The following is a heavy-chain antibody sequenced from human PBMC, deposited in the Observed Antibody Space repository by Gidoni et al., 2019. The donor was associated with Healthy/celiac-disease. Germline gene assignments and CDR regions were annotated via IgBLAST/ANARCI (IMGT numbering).Heavy chain of an antibody. D-gene: IGHD3-9*01. CDR2: INPNSGGT. V-gene: IGHV1-2*04. CDR3: ARDGGILAGYHYYYYGMDV. CDR1: GYTFTGYY. J-gene: IGHJ6*02. Sequence: QVQLVQSGAEVKKPGASVKVSCKASGYTFTGYYMHWVRQAPGQGLEWMGWINPNSGGTNYAQKFQGWVTMTRDTSISTAYMELSRLRSDDTAVYYCARDGGILAGYHYYYYGMDVWGQGTTVTVSS.